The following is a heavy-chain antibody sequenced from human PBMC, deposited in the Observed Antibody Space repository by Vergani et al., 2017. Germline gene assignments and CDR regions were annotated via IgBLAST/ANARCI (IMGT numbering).Heavy chain of an antibody. CDR2: ISWNSGSI. V-gene: IGHV3-9*01. CDR3: ARDPDGELFSYYYYGMDV. D-gene: IGHD3-10*01. J-gene: IGHJ6*02. CDR1: GFTFDDYA. Sequence: EVQLVESGGGLVQPGRSLRLSCAASGFTFDDYAMHWVRQPPGKGLEWVSGISWNSGSIGYADSVKGRFTISRDNAKNSLYLQMNSLRAEDTAVYYCARDPDGELFSYYYYGMDVWGQGTTVTVSS.